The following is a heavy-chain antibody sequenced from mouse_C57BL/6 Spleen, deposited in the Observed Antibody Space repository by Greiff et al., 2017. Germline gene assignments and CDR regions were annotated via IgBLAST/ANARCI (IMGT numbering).Heavy chain of an antibody. D-gene: IGHD1-1*01. V-gene: IGHV1-64*01. CDR1: GYSFTSYW. J-gene: IGHJ2*01. CDR3: AREITTVVGY. Sequence: QVQLKQPGAELVKPGASVTLSCKASGYSFTSYWMHWVKQRSGQGLEWIGMIHPNSGSTNYNEKFKSKATLTVDKSSSTAYMQLSSLTSEDSAVYYCAREITTVVGYWGQGTTLTVSS. CDR2: IHPNSGST.